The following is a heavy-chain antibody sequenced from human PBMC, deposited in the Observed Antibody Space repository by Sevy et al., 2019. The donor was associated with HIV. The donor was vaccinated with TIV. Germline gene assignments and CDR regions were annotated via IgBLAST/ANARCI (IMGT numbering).Heavy chain of an antibody. CDR2: ISSNGGST. Sequence: GGSLRLSCSASGFTFSSYAMHWVRQAPGKGLEYVSAISSNGGSTYYADSVKGRFTISRDNSKNTLYLQMSSLRAEDTAVYYSVKDQGIVVVTRSYYGMDVWGQGTTVTVSS. D-gene: IGHD3-22*01. V-gene: IGHV3-64D*06. CDR1: GFTFSSYA. CDR3: VKDQGIVVVTRSYYGMDV. J-gene: IGHJ6*02.